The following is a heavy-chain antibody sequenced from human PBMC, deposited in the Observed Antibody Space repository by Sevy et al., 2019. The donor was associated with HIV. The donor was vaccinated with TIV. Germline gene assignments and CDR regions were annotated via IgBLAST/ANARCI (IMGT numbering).Heavy chain of an antibody. J-gene: IGHJ4*02. CDR3: TTDLEYQLERYYFNY. V-gene: IGHV3-15*01. D-gene: IGHD2-2*01. Sequence: GGSLRLSCAASEFIFTNAWMSWVRQAPGKGLEWVGRIKSKTNGGTTDYAAPVEGRFTISRDDSKKTLYLKMNSLKTDDTAVYYCTTDLEYQLERYYFNYWGQGTLVTVSS. CDR2: IKSKTNGGTT. CDR1: EFIFTNAW.